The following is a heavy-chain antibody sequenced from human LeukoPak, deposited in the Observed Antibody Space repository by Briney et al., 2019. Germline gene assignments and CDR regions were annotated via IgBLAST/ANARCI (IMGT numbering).Heavy chain of an antibody. CDR1: GGSFSGYY. J-gene: IGHJ4*02. D-gene: IGHD2-15*01. Sequence: TSSETLSLTCAVSGGSFSGYYWTWIRQPPGKGLEWIGEINHSGSANYNPSLKSRVTISLDTSKNQFSLKVSSVTAADTAVYYCARRDRDCSGGSCYHDYWGQGTLVTVSS. CDR2: INHSGSA. V-gene: IGHV4-34*01. CDR3: ARRDRDCSGGSCYHDY.